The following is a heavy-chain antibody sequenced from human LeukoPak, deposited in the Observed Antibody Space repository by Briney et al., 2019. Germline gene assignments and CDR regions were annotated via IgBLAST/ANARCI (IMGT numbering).Heavy chain of an antibody. V-gene: IGHV3-23*01. J-gene: IGHJ6*02. CDR2: IPGSGGAT. Sequence: PGGSLRLSCAASGFTFSSYAMSWVRQAPGKGLEWVSSIPGSGGATYYADSVRGRFSISRDSSKNTVYLQMNSLRDEDTAVYYCARARPWDSSRSYFFGKDGWGHGTKVTV. D-gene: IGHD2-2*01. CDR3: ARARPWDSSRSYFFGKDG. CDR1: GFTFSSYA.